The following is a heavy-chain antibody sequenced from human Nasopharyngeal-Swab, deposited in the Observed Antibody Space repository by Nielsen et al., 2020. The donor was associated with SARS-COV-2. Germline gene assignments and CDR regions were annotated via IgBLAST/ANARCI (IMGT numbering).Heavy chain of an antibody. V-gene: IGHV4-4*02. Sequence: SCAASGGSISSSNWWSWVRQPPGKGLEWIGEIYHSGSTNYNPSLKSRVTISVSKSKNQFSRKLSSVTAADTAVYYCARDGVADLDYWGQGTLVTVSS. CDR1: GGSISSSNW. J-gene: IGHJ4*02. CDR3: ARDGVADLDY. CDR2: IYHSGST. D-gene: IGHD6-19*01.